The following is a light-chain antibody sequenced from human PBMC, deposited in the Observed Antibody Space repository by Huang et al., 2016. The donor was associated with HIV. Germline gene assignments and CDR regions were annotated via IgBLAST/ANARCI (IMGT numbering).Light chain of an antibody. CDR3: QQYDNLSYT. J-gene: IGKJ2*01. V-gene: IGKV1-33*01. CDR2: DAS. CDR1: QDINNY. Sequence: DIQMTQSPSSLSASVGDRVTITCQASQDINNYLNWYQQKPGKAPRLLIYDASNLETGGPSRFSGSGSGTDFTFTISSLQPEDIATYYCQQYDNLSYTFGQGTKLEIK.